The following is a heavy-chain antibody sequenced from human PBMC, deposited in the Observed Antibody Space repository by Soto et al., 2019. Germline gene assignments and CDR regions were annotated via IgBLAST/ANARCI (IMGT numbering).Heavy chain of an antibody. J-gene: IGHJ3*02. CDR2: IIPIFGTA. Sequence: QVQLVQSGAEVKKPGSSVNVSCKASGGTFSSYAISWVRQAPGQGLEWMGGIIPIFGTANYAQKFQGRVTITADESTSTAYMELSSLRSEDTAVEYCARGDYYDRSGYYDAFDIWGQGTMVTVSS. CDR3: ARGDYYDRSGYYDAFDI. D-gene: IGHD3-22*01. CDR1: GGTFSSYA. V-gene: IGHV1-69*01.